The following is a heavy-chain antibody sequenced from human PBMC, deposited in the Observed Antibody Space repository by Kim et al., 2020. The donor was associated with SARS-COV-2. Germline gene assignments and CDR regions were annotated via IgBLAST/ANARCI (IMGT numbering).Heavy chain of an antibody. Sequence: GGSLRLSCVASGLTFSNYWMNWVRQAPGKGLEWVANMNQDGSVKRYVDSVKGRFTISRDNAKNSLYLQMNTLGAEDTALYYCTTGTTYWGQGILGTVSS. CDR1: GLTFSNYW. CDR2: MNQDGSVK. V-gene: IGHV3-7*05. CDR3: TTGTTY. J-gene: IGHJ4*02.